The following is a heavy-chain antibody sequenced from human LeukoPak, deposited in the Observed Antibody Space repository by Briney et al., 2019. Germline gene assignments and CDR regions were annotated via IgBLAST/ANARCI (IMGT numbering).Heavy chain of an antibody. Sequence: SETLSLTCTVSGGSISSSSYYWGWIRQPPGKGLEWIGSIYYSGSTYYNPSLKSRVTISVDTSKNQFSLKLSSVTAADTAVYYCANQMSYDSSGYYFNYWGQGTLVTVSS. V-gene: IGHV4-39*07. CDR2: IYYSGST. D-gene: IGHD3-22*01. J-gene: IGHJ4*02. CDR1: GGSISSSSYY. CDR3: ANQMSYDSSGYYFNY.